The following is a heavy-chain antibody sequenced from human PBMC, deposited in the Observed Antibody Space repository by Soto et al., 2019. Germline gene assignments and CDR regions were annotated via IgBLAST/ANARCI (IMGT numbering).Heavy chain of an antibody. CDR2: IGAYSGNK. CDR3: ARGGSSSFSGMDV. D-gene: IGHD6-13*01. J-gene: IGHJ6*02. Sequence: QVQLVQSGAEVKKPGASVKVACKASGYTFTSYGFVWVRQAPGQGLEWMGWIGAYSGNKDYAQNLKGRVTMTTDTSTSTTYMELRSLRSDDTAVYYCARGGSSSFSGMDVWGQGTTVTVSS. CDR1: GYTFTSYG. V-gene: IGHV1-18*01.